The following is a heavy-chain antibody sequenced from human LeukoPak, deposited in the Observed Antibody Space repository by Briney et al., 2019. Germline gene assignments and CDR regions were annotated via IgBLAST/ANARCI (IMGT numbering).Heavy chain of an antibody. CDR3: AGYDFWSGYFPH. J-gene: IGHJ4*02. CDR1: GGSVSSGSYY. CDR2: IYYSGST. D-gene: IGHD3-3*01. V-gene: IGHV4-61*01. Sequence: PSETLSLTCTVSGGSVSSGSYYWSWIRQPPGKGLEWIGYIYYSGSTNYNPSLKSRVTISVDTSKNQFSLKLSSVTAADTAVYYCAGYDFWSGYFPHWGQGTLVTVSS.